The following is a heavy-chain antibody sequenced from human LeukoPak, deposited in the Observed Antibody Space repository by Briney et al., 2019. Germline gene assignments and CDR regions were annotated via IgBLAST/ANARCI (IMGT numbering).Heavy chain of an antibody. Sequence: GGSLRLSCAASGFTFSSYSMNWVRQVPGKGLEWVSSISGDSKYIYYADSVQGRFTISRDNAKNSLYLHMESLRAEDTAFYYCARKISTHYDYWGQGTLVTVSS. D-gene: IGHD6-13*01. J-gene: IGHJ4*02. CDR2: ISGDSKYI. CDR3: ARKISTHYDY. V-gene: IGHV3-21*01. CDR1: GFTFSSYS.